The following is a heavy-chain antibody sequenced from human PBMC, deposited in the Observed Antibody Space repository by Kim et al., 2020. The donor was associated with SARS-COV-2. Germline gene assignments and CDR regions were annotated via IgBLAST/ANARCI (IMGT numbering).Heavy chain of an antibody. D-gene: IGHD3-10*01. CDR2: IIPIFGTA. J-gene: IGHJ6*02. Sequence: SVKVSCKASGGTFSSYAISWVRQAPGQGLEWMGGIIPIFGTANYAQKFQGRVTITADESTSTAYMELSSLRSEDTAVYYCARKGFGAPYGMDVWGQGTTVTVSS. CDR1: GGTFSSYA. CDR3: ARKGFGAPYGMDV. V-gene: IGHV1-69*13.